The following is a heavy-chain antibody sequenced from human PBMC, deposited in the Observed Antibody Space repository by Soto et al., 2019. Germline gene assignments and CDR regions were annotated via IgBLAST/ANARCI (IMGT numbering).Heavy chain of an antibody. V-gene: IGHV4-30-4*01. J-gene: IGHJ5*02. Sequence: PSETLSLTCTVSGGSISSGDYYWSWIRQPPGKGLEWIGYIYYSGSTYYNPSLKSRVTISVDTSKNQFSLKLSSVTAADTAVYYCARVRHDFWSGYYQNWFDPWGQGTLVTVSS. CDR2: IYYSGST. CDR1: GGSISSGDYY. CDR3: ARVRHDFWSGYYQNWFDP. D-gene: IGHD3-3*01.